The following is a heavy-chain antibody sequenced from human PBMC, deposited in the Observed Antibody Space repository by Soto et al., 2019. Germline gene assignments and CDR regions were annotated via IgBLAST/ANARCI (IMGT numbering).Heavy chain of an antibody. CDR2: IYYSGST. J-gene: IGHJ5*02. CDR1: GGSISSGGYY. V-gene: IGHV4-31*03. Sequence: SETLSLTCTVSGGSISSGGYYWSWIRQHPGKGLEWIGYIYYSGSTYYNPSLKSRVTISVDTSKNQFSLKLSSVTAADTAVYYCARAPPNIRAWFDPWGQGTLVTVSS. CDR3: ARAPPNIRAWFDP.